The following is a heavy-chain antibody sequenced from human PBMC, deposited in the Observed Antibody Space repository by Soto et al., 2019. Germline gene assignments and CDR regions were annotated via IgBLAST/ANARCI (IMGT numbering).Heavy chain of an antibody. CDR2: IYYSGST. D-gene: IGHD6-13*01. CDR1: GGSISSGDYY. J-gene: IGHJ4*02. Sequence: SETLSLTCTVSGGSISSGDYYWSWIRQPPGKGLEWIGYIYYSGSTYYNPSLKSRVTISVDTSKNQFSLKLSSVTAADTAVYYCARDGSSSWYYFDYSGQGTLVTVSS. V-gene: IGHV4-30-4*01. CDR3: ARDGSSSWYYFDY.